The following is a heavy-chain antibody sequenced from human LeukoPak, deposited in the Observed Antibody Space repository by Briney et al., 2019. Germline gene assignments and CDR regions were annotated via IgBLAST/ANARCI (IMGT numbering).Heavy chain of an antibody. CDR1: GFTFSGYA. J-gene: IGHJ6*02. Sequence: GGSLRLSCSASGFTFSGYAMHWVRQAPGKGLQYVSAISSNGSSTYYADSVKGRFTISRDNFKNTLYLQMSSLRAEDTAVYYCALLITMINMDVWGQGTTVTVSS. V-gene: IGHV3-64D*09. CDR2: ISSNGSST. D-gene: IGHD3-22*01. CDR3: ALLITMINMDV.